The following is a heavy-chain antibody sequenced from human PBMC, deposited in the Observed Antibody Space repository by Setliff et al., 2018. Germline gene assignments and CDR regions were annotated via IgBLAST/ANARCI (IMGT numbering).Heavy chain of an antibody. V-gene: IGHV3-11*01. CDR1: GFTFSDYY. CDR3: ARDRASYYYDGSSIIDY. D-gene: IGHD3-22*01. Sequence: PGGSLRLSCAASGFTFSDYYMSWIRQAPGKGLEWVSYISSSGSTIYYADSVKGRFTISRDNAKNSLYLQMNSLGAEDTAVYYCARDRASYYYDGSSIIDYWGQGTLVTVSS. J-gene: IGHJ4*02. CDR2: ISSSGSTI.